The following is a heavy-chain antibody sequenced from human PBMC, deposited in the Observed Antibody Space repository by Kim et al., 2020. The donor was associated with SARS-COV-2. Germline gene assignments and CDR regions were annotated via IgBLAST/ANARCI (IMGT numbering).Heavy chain of an antibody. D-gene: IGHD3-3*01. CDR3: ARGVGLRPWIDY. J-gene: IGHJ4*02. V-gene: IGHV4-4*02. Sequence: NYNPSLKSRVSISVDKSKNHFSLKLSSVTAADTAVYYCARGVGLRPWIDYWGQGTLVTVSS.